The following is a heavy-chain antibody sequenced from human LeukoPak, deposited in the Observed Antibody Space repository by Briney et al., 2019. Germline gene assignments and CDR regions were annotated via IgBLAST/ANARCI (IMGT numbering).Heavy chain of an antibody. CDR1: GDSISSFY. D-gene: IGHD5/OR15-5a*01. J-gene: IGHJ3*02. CDR2: IYYDGST. CDR3: ARVSGSNALDI. Sequence: SETLSLTCSVSGDSISSFYWNWIRQPPGKTLEWIGYIYYDGSTNYNPSLKSRVTILVDTSKNQFSLKLSSVTAADTAVYYCARVSGSNALDIWGQGTLVTVSS. V-gene: IGHV4-59*01.